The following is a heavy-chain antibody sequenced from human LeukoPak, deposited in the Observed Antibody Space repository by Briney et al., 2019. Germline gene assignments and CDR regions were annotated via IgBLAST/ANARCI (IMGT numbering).Heavy chain of an antibody. CDR2: ISSSSSYI. V-gene: IGHV3-21*04. J-gene: IGHJ4*02. CDR1: GFTFSSYS. D-gene: IGHD3-10*01. CDR3: ARALPNLSGSWYFDY. Sequence: PGGSLRLSCAASGFTFSSYSMNWVRQAPGKGLEWVSSISSSSSYIYYADSVKGRFTISRDNAKNSLYLQMNSLRAEDTALYHCARALPNLSGSWYFDYWGQGTLVTVSS.